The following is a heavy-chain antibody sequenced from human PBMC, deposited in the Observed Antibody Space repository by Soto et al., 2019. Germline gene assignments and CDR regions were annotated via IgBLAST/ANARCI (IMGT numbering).Heavy chain of an antibody. D-gene: IGHD6-13*01. V-gene: IGHV3-33*01. J-gene: IGHJ4*02. Sequence: GGSLRLSCAASGFTFSSYGMHWVRQAPGKGLGWVAVIWYDGSNKYYADSVKGRFTISRDNSKNTLYLQMNSLRAEDTAVYYCARDTGSSFDYWGQGTLVTVSS. CDR2: IWYDGSNK. CDR1: GFTFSSYG. CDR3: ARDTGSSFDY.